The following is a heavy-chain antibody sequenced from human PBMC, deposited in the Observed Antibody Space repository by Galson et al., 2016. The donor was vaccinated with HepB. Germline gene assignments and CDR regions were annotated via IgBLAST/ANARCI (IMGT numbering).Heavy chain of an antibody. CDR2: ISSTGAYI. Sequence: SLRLSCAASGFTFSDYTMNWVRQAPGKGLEWVSSISSTGAYIYYADSVKGLFTISRDNAKNSLYLQLNSLRAEYTAVYSCAIGGIAEKHGAQWGQGTLVTVSS. CDR3: AIGGIAEKHGAQ. D-gene: IGHD6-13*01. J-gene: IGHJ4*02. V-gene: IGHV3-21*01. CDR1: GFTFSDYT.